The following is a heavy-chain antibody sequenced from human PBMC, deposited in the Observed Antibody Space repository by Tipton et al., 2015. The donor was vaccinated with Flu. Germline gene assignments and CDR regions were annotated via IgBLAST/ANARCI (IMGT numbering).Heavy chain of an antibody. V-gene: IGHV4-34*01. J-gene: IGHJ6*02. CDR3: ARGHAAMVGSLSSCGMDV. CDR2: INHSGST. D-gene: IGHD3-10*02. Sequence: KPSETLSLTCAVYGGSFSGYYWSWIRQPPGKGLEWIGEINHSGSTDYNPSLKSRVTISVDTSKNQFSLKLSSVTAADTAVYYWARGHAAMVGSLSSCGMDVWGQGTTVTVSS. CDR1: GGSFSGYY.